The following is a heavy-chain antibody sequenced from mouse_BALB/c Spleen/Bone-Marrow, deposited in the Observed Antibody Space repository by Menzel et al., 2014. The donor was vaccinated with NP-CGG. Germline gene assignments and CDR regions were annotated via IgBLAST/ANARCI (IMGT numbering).Heavy chain of an antibody. V-gene: IGHV7-3*02. CDR2: IRNKVKGYTT. CDR3: ARDENVGIYWYFDV. CDR1: GFTFTDYY. Sequence: EVKLVESGGGLVQPGGSLRLSCAASGFTFTDYYISWVRQPPGKALKWLGFIRNKVKGYTTDYSASVKGRFTISRDNSQSISYLQMNTLRAEDSATYYCARDENVGIYWYFDVWGAGTTVTVSS. J-gene: IGHJ1*01.